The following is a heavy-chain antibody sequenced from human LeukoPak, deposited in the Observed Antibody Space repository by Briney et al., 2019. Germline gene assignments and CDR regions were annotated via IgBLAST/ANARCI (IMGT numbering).Heavy chain of an antibody. CDR1: GGSLRSHY. CDR3: ARGGQLAVPDPFDS. J-gene: IGHJ4*02. D-gene: IGHD6-19*01. Sequence: PSETLSITCTLSGGSLRSHYWSWIRQPPGKALEWLGHIYYSGSTTYSPSLKSRLTISVDTSRNQFSLSLISVTAADTAVYYCARGGQLAVPDPFDSWGQGTLVTVSS. CDR2: IYYSGST. V-gene: IGHV4-59*11.